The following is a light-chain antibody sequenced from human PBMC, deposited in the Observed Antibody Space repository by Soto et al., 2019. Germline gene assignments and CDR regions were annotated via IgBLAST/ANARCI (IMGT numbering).Light chain of an antibody. CDR2: DAS. J-gene: IGKJ1*01. CDR1: QSVSSY. CDR3: QQRSNWPEWT. Sequence: EIVLTQSPATLSLSPGERATLSCRASQSVSSYLAWYQQKPGQAPRLLIYDASNRATGIPARFSGSGSGTDFTLTISSLEPEDFAVYYCQQRSNWPEWTFGQGTKVYIK. V-gene: IGKV3-11*01.